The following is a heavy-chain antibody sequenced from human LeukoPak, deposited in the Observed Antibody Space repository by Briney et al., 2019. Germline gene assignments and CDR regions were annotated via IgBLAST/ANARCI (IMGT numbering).Heavy chain of an antibody. CDR2: IIPIFGTA. Sequence: SVKVSCKASGGTFSSYAISWMRQAPGQGLEWMGGIIPIFGTANYAQKFQGRVTITTDESTSTAYMELSSLRSEDTAVYYCARDNYAGANWFDPWGQGTLVTVSS. D-gene: IGHD1-7*01. V-gene: IGHV1-69*05. J-gene: IGHJ5*02. CDR1: GGTFSSYA. CDR3: ARDNYAGANWFDP.